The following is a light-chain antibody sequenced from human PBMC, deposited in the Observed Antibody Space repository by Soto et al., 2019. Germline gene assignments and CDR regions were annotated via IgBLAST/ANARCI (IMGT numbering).Light chain of an antibody. Sequence: QSALTQPRSVSGSPGQSVTISCTGTSSDVSGYNQVSWYQQHPGKAPKVMIYDVSKRPSGVPDRFSGSKSGNTASLTISGLQAEDEADYYCCSYAGRYTPYVFGTGTKVTVL. CDR2: DVS. V-gene: IGLV2-11*01. CDR3: CSYAGRYTPYV. J-gene: IGLJ1*01. CDR1: SSDVSGYNQ.